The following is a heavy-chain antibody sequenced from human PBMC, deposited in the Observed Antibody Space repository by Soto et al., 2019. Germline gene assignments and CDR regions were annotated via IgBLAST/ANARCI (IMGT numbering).Heavy chain of an antibody. CDR2: INPNSGGT. CDR3: ARADRQTTKYYDFWSGPYNWFDP. CDR1: GYTFTGYY. V-gene: IGHV1-2*04. J-gene: IGHJ5*02. D-gene: IGHD3-3*01. Sequence: ASVKVSCKASGYTFTGYYMHWVRQAPGQGLEWMGWINPNSGGTNYAQKFQGWVTMTRDTSISTAYMGLSRLRSDDTAVYYCARADRQTTKYYDFWSGPYNWFDPWGQGTLVTVSS.